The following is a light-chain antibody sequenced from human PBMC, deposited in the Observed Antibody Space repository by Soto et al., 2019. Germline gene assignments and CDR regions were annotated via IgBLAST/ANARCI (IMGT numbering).Light chain of an antibody. V-gene: IGKV1-33*01. J-gene: IGKJ2*01. CDR2: DAS. CDR3: QQYDNSLYT. CDR1: QDISNY. Sequence: DIQMTQSPSSLSASVGDRVTITCQASQDISNYLNWYQQKPGKAPKLLIYDASNLETGVQSRFRGSGSGTDFTFTISSLQPEDIATYYCQQYDNSLYTFGQGTKLEIK.